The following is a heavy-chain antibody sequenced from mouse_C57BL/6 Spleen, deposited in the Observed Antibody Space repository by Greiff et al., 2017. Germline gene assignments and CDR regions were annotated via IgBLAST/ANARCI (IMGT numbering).Heavy chain of an antibody. J-gene: IGHJ3*01. CDR3: ARQEGQGFAY. D-gene: IGHD3-3*01. Sequence: EVMLVESGGGLVKPGGSLKLSCAASGFTFSDYGMHWVRQAPEKGLEWVAYISSGSSTIDYADTVKGRFTISRDNAKNTLFLQMTSLRSEDTAMYYCARQEGQGFAYWGQGTLVTVSA. V-gene: IGHV5-17*01. CDR1: GFTFSDYG. CDR2: ISSGSSTI.